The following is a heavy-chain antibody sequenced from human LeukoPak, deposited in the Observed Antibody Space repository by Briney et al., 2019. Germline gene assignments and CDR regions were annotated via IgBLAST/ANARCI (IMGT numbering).Heavy chain of an antibody. CDR2: ISSNGGST. V-gene: IGHV3-64*01. D-gene: IGHD3-22*01. Sequence: GGSLRLSCAASGFTFSSYAMHWVRQAPGKGLEYVSAISSNGGSTYYANSVKGRFTISRDNSKNTLYLQMGSLRAEDMAVYYCARDYSPYYYDSSGYLGYWGQGTLVTVSS. CDR3: ARDYSPYYYDSSGYLGY. J-gene: IGHJ4*02. CDR1: GFTFSSYA.